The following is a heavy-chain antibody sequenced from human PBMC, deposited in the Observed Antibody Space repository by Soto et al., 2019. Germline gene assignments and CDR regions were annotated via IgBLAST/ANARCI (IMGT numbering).Heavy chain of an antibody. V-gene: IGHV5-51*01. D-gene: IGHD2-2*01. J-gene: IGHJ4*02. CDR3: ARISTATWHKFDY. CDR1: GYTFTSYW. CDR2: IYPVDSDT. Sequence: GESLKISCRGSGYTFTSYWIGWVRQVPGKGLEWMGIIYPVDSDTRYSPSFQGQVTISADRSISTAYLQWSSLKASDTAIYYCARISTATWHKFDYWGQGTLVTVSS.